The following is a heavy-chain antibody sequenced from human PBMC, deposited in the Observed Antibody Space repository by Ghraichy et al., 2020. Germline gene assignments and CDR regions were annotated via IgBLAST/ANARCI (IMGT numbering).Heavy chain of an antibody. CDR2: INHSGST. Sequence: SETLSLTRAVYGGSFSGYYWSWIRQPPGKGLEWIGEINHSGSTNYNPSLKSRVTISVDTSKNQFSLKLSSVTAADTAVYYCARELTWFDPWGQGTLVTVSS. CDR1: GGSFSGYY. V-gene: IGHV4-34*01. CDR3: ARELTWFDP. D-gene: IGHD1-7*01. J-gene: IGHJ5*02.